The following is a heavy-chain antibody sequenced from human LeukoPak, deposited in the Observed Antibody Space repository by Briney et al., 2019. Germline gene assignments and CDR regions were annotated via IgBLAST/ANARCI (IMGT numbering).Heavy chain of an antibody. V-gene: IGHV1-2*02. Sequence: GASVKVSCKASGYTFTSCDINWVRQAPGQGLEWMAWINLNSGDTNYAQNFQGRVTMTWDTSISTAYVELSRLTSDDTAVYYCARSQPGIAAAGLDYWGQGTLVTVSS. CDR3: ARSQPGIAAAGLDY. CDR1: GYTFTSCD. J-gene: IGHJ4*02. CDR2: INLNSGDT. D-gene: IGHD6-13*01.